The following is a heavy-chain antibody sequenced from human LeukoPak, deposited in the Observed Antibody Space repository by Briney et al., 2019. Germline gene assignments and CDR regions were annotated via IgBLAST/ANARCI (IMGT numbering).Heavy chain of an antibody. CDR3: ARGGRDGYNTGPVRYDAFDI. CDR2: ISSSSSYI. CDR1: GFTFSSYS. V-gene: IGHV3-21*01. J-gene: IGHJ3*02. Sequence: GGSLRLSCAASGFTFSSYSMNWVRQAPGKGLEWVSSISSSSSYIYYADSVKGRFTISRDNAKNSLYLQMNSLRAEDTAVYYCARGGRDGYNTGPVRYDAFDIWGQGTMVTVSS. D-gene: IGHD5-24*01.